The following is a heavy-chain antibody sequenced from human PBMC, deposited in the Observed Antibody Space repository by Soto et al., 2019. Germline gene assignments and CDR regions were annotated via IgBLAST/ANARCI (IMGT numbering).Heavy chain of an antibody. CDR1: GGSISSYY. V-gene: IGHV4-59*01. J-gene: IGHJ6*02. Sequence: PSETLSLTCTVSGGSISSYYWSWIRQPPGKGLEWIGYIYYSGNTNYNPSLKSRVTISVDTSKNQFSLKLSSVTAADTAVYYCARDPVERRPRAGGWGPDYYYYGMDVWGQGPTVTVSS. CDR3: ARDPVERRPRAGGWGPDYYYYGMDV. D-gene: IGHD1-1*01. CDR2: IYYSGNT.